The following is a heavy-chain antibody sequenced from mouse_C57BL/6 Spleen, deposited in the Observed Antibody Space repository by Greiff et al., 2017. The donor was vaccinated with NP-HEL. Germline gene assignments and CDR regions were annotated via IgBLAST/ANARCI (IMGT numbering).Heavy chain of an antibody. V-gene: IGHV1-69*01. CDR2: IDPSDSYT. Sequence: VQLQQSGAELVMPGASVKLSCKASGYTFTSYWMHWVKQRPGQGLEWIGEIDPSDSYTNYNQKFKGKSTLTVDKSSSTAYMQLSSLTSEDSAVYYCARRDYGSSPYAMDYWGQGTSVTVSS. CDR1: GYTFTSYW. CDR3: ARRDYGSSPYAMDY. D-gene: IGHD1-1*01. J-gene: IGHJ4*01.